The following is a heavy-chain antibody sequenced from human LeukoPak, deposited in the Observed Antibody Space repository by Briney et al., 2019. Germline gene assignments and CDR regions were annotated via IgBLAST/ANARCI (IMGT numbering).Heavy chain of an antibody. CDR2: IIPILGIA. J-gene: IGHJ4*02. V-gene: IGHV1-69*04. CDR3: ARDPRVYYDSSGYYFDY. CDR1: GGTFSSYT. D-gene: IGHD3-22*01. Sequence: GASVKVSCKASGGTFSSYTISWVRQAPGQGLEWMGRIIPILGIANYAQKSQGRVTITADKSTSTAYMELSSLRSEDTAVYYCARDPRVYYDSSGYYFDYWGQGTLVTVSS.